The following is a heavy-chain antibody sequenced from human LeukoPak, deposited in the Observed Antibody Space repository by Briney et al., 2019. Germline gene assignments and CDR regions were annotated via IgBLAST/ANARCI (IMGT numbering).Heavy chain of an antibody. CDR3: AREGGGITGTTEGHYYYGMDV. V-gene: IGHV1-69*13. D-gene: IGHD1-7*01. Sequence: GASVKVSCKASGGTFSSYAISWERQAPGQGLEWMGGIIPIFGTANYAQKFQGRVTITADESTSTAYMELSSLRSEDTAVYYCAREGGGITGTTEGHYYYGMDVWGQGTTVTVSS. CDR1: GGTFSSYA. CDR2: IIPIFGTA. J-gene: IGHJ6*02.